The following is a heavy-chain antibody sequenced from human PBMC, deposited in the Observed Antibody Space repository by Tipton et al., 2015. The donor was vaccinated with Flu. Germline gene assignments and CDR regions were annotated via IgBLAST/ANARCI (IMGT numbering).Heavy chain of an antibody. Sequence: TLSLTCTVSGGSISSGDYYWSWIRQPPGKGLEWIGYIYYSGSTYYNPSLKSRVTISVDTSKNQFSLKLSSVTAADTAVYYCARNYINCSGGSYYSFRAFDIWGQGTMVTVSS. CDR3: ARNYINCSGGSYYSFRAFDI. D-gene: IGHD2-15*01. CDR2: IYYSGST. CDR1: GGSISSGDYY. V-gene: IGHV4-30-4*01. J-gene: IGHJ3*02.